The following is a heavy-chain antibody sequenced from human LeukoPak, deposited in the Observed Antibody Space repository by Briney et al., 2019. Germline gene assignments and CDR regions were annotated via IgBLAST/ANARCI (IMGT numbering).Heavy chain of an antibody. V-gene: IGHV3-15*01. CDR3: TTLLAVAPAADIYDY. CDR1: GFNFNNAW. J-gene: IGHJ4*02. Sequence: PGGSLRLSCVASGFNFNNAWMSWVRQAPGKGLEWVGRIKNKGGGGTTDYAAPVKGRLTISRDDSKTTLYMQMNSLKTEDTAVYFCTTLLAVAPAADIYDYWGQGTLVTVSS. CDR2: IKNKGGGGTT. D-gene: IGHD2-2*01.